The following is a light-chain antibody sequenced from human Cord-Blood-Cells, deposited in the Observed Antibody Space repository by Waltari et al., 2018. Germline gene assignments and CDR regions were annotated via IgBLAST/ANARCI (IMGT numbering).Light chain of an antibody. CDR2: YHSDSNK. V-gene: IGLV5-52*01. Sequence: QPVLTQPSSHSASSGASVRLTCMLSSGFSVGDFWIRWYQQKPGNPPRYLLYYHSDSNKGQGSAVPSLFSSAKAGTPASLAISGLRSGDEADYYCAAWDDSLSGWVFVRGTKLTVL. CDR1: SGFSVGDFW. CDR3: AAWDDSLSGWV. J-gene: IGLJ3*02.